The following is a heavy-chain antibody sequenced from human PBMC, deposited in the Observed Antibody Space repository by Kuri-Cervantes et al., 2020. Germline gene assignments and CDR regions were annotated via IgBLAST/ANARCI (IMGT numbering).Heavy chain of an antibody. CDR2: IKQDGSEK. D-gene: IGHD3-22*01. CDR3: ARRKYYYDSSGLDY. J-gene: IGHJ4*02. CDR1: GFTFTSYW. Sequence: GESLKISCAASGFTFTSYWMSWVRQAPGKGLEWVASIKQDGSEKYYVDSVKGRFTISRDNAKNSLYLQMNSLRAEDTAVYYCARRKYYYDSSGLDYWGQGTLVTVSS. V-gene: IGHV3-7*01.